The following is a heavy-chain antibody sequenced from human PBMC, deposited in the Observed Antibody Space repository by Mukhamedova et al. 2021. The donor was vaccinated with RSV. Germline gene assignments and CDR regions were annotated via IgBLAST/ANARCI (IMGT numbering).Heavy chain of an antibody. V-gene: IGHV4-34*01. D-gene: IGHD5-12*01. CDR3: AMLLSGYDYAFDI. J-gene: IGHJ3*02. Sequence: VTISVDTSKNQFSLKLSSVTAADTAVHYCAMLLSGYDYAFDIWGQGTMVTVSS.